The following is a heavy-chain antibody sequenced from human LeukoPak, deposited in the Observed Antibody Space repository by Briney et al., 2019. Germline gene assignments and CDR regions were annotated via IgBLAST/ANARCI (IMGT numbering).Heavy chain of an antibody. V-gene: IGHV3-53*01. CDR1: GFTVSSNY. Sequence: PGGSLRLSCAASGFTVSSNYMSWVRQAPGKGLEWVSVIYSGGSTYYADSVKGRFTISRDNSKNTLYLQMNSLRAEDTAVYYCAKAITTGYYYYYYYMDVWGKGTTVTVSS. J-gene: IGHJ6*03. CDR3: AKAITTGYYYYYYYMDV. D-gene: IGHD3-22*01. CDR2: IYSGGST.